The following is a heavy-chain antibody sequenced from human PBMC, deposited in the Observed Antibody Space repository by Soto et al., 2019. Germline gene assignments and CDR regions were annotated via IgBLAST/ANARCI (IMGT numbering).Heavy chain of an antibody. CDR1: GYIFTDYD. CDR2: INPNSGGT. V-gene: IGHV1-2*02. Sequence: ASVKVSCKASGYIFTDYDVNWVRQSPGQGLEWMGWINPNSGGTKYAQKFQGRVTMTTDTSISTAYMELSRLRSDDTAVYYCARPYCGTNSCHNWFDPWGQGTLVTVSS. D-gene: IGHD2-2*01. CDR3: ARPYCGTNSCHNWFDP. J-gene: IGHJ5*02.